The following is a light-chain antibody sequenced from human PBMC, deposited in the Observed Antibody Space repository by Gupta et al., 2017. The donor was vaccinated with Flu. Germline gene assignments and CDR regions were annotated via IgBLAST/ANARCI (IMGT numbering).Light chain of an antibody. CDR2: RNSDGSH. CDR1: SGHSSYA. V-gene: IGLV4-69*01. J-gene: IGLJ3*02. CDR3: PTWGTCAGV. Sequence: QLVLTQSPSASASLGASVKLTCTLSSGHSSYAIAWHQQQPAKGPWYLMKRNSDGSHSKGDGIPDRFSGSSSGGARYLTISSLQSEDEADYYCPTWGTCAGVFGGGTKLPVL.